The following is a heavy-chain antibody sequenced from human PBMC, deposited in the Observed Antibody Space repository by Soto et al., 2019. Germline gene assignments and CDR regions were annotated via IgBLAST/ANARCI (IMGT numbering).Heavy chain of an antibody. J-gene: IGHJ4*02. CDR1: GFVFSDFQ. CDR2: ITGTSAFT. V-gene: IGHV3-21*01. D-gene: IGHD3-16*01. CDR3: ARDNLAFKGAFDL. Sequence: GGSLRLSCAASGFVFSDFQFNWVRQAPGGGLEWLSSITGTSAFTEYAESIEGRFTISRNNPNKLLFLHMDYLRPEDTAVYYCARDNLAFKGAFDLWGQGTLVTVSS.